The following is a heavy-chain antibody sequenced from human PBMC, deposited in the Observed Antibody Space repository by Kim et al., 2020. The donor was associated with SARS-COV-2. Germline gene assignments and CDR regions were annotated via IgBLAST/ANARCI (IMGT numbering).Heavy chain of an antibody. V-gene: IGHV4-59*09. CDR3: ARGSVSNWFDP. CDR2: T. J-gene: IGHJ5*02. Sequence: TNYNSSLKSRVTISLDTSMNQFSLKLSSVTAADTAVYYCARGSVSNWFDPWGQGTLVTVSS. D-gene: IGHD1-20*01.